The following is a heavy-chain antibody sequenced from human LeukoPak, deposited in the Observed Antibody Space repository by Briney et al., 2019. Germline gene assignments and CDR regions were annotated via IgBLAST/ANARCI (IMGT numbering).Heavy chain of an antibody. CDR2: IYTSGST. J-gene: IGHJ4*02. CDR1: GGSISSGSYY. CDR3: ARGKSGYSYGDRFDY. D-gene: IGHD5-18*01. V-gene: IGHV4-61*02. Sequence: SETLSLTCTVSGGSISSGSYYWSWIRQPAGKGLEWIGRIYTSGSTSYNPSLKSRVTISVDTSKNQFSLKLSSVTAADTAVYYCARGKSGYSYGDRFDYWGQGTLVTVSS.